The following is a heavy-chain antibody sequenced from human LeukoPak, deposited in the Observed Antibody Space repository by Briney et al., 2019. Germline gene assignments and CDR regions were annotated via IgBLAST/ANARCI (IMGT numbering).Heavy chain of an antibody. V-gene: IGHV1-18*01. J-gene: IGHJ4*02. D-gene: IGHD3-3*01. CDR1: GYTFTSYG. CDR3: ARAEYYDFWSGYYYLDY. CDR2: ISAYNGNT. Sequence: ASVKVSCKASGYTFTSYGISWVRQAPGQGLEWMGWISAYNGNTNYAQKLQGRVTMTTDTSTSTAYMELRSLRSDDTAVYYCARAEYYDFWSGYYYLDYWGQGTLVTVSS.